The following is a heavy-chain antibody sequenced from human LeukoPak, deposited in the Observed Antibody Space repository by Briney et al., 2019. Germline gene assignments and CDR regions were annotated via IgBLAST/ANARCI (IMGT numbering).Heavy chain of an antibody. V-gene: IGHV3-30*03. Sequence: GGSLRLSCAASGFTLSDYIMHWVRQAPGKGLEWVAGISYDGKNKYYADSVKDQFIVSRDNSRNTVYLQMNSLRLEDTAVYSCARAESTGWYAALGYWGQGTLVTVSS. CDR3: ARAESTGWYAALGY. CDR2: ISYDGKNK. D-gene: IGHD6-19*01. J-gene: IGHJ4*02. CDR1: GFTLSDYI.